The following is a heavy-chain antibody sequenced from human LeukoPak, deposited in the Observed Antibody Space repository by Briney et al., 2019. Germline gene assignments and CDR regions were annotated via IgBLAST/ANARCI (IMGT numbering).Heavy chain of an antibody. J-gene: IGHJ4*02. D-gene: IGHD4/OR15-4a*01. CDR1: GFTFISAW. Sequence: PGGSLRLSCATSGFTFISAWMTWVRQAPGKGLEWVSFIYSDNTHYSDSVKGRFTISRDNSKNTLYLQMNSLRAEDTAVYYCARRAGAYSHPYDYWGQGTLVTVSS. V-gene: IGHV3-53*01. CDR3: ARRAGAYSHPYDY. CDR2: IYSDNT.